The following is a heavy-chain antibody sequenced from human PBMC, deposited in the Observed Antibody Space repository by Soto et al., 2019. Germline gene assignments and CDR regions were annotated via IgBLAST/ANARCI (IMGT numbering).Heavy chain of an antibody. J-gene: IGHJ4*02. CDR3: ARAAAARPAGWH. D-gene: IGHD6-6*01. V-gene: IGHV3-11*01. Sequence: QVQLVESGGGLVKPGGSLRLSCAASGFTFGDYYMSWIRQAPGKGLEWVSYISSSGSSTYYVDSVNGRFTLSRDTAKNTLYLQMDSLGAEATAVYYCARAAAARPAGWHWGQGTMVTVSS. CDR2: ISSSGSST. CDR1: GFTFGDYY.